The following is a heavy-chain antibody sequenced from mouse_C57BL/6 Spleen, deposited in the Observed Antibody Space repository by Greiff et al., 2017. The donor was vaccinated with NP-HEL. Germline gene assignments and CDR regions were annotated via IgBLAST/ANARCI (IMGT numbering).Heavy chain of an antibody. V-gene: IGHV1-81*01. CDR2: IYPRSGNT. Sequence: QVQLQQSGAELARPGASVKLSCKASGYTFTSYGISWVKQRTGQGLEWIGEIYPRSGNTYYNEKFKGKATLNADKSSSTAYMEFRSLTSEDSAVYFCARSDWDKRNYFDYWGQGTTLTVSS. CDR1: GYTFTSYG. J-gene: IGHJ2*01. CDR3: ARSDWDKRNYFDY. D-gene: IGHD4-1*01.